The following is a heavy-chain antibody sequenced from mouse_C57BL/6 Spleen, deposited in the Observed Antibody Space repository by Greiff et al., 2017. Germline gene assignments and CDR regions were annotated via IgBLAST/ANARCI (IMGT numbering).Heavy chain of an antibody. J-gene: IGHJ1*03. V-gene: IGHV1-69*01. Sequence: VQLQQPGAELVMPGASVKLSCKASGYTFTSYWMHWVKQRPGQGLEWIGEIDPSDSYTNYNQKFKGKSTLTVDKCSSTAYLQLSGVTSEGSAVYYCARSDGSYWYFDVGGTGTTVTVSS. D-gene: IGHD1-1*01. CDR2: IDPSDSYT. CDR3: ARSDGSYWYFDV. CDR1: GYTFTSYW.